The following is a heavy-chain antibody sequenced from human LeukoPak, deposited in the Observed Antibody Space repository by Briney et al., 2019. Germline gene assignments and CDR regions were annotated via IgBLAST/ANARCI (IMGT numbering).Heavy chain of an antibody. Sequence: GASLEISWKGSGSSFTIYWIGWVRPMPGKGLEWMWIIYHGDSDTRYSPSFQGQVTISADKSISTAYLQWSSLKASDTAMYYCARLIGELSDGFDIWGQGTMVTVCS. CDR3: ARLIGELSDGFDI. CDR2: IYHGDSDT. CDR1: GSSFTIYW. J-gene: IGHJ3*02. D-gene: IGHD1-26*01. V-gene: IGHV5-51*01.